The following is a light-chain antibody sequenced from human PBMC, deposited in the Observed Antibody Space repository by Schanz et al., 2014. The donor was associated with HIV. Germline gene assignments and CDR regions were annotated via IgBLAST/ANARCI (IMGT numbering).Light chain of an antibody. CDR1: SSDVGSYNL. V-gene: IGLV2-8*01. J-gene: IGLJ1*01. CDR2: EVT. Sequence: QSALTQPPSASGSPGQSVTISCTGTSSDVGSYNLVSWYQQHPGKAPKLMIYEVTKRPSGVPDRFSGSKSGNTASLTVSGLQAEDEADYYCSSYADSNNYVFGTGTKLTVL. CDR3: SSYADSNNYV.